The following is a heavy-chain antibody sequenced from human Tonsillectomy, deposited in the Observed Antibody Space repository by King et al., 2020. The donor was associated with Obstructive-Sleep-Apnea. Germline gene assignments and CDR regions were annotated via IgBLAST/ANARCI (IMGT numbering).Heavy chain of an antibody. CDR1: GYTFNYYG. J-gene: IGHJ6*02. CDR3: TRGKDEDYDFGRATLYFYSAMDV. CDR2: ISAYNGDT. V-gene: IGHV1-18*04. D-gene: IGHD3-3*01. Sequence: QLVQSGTEVKKPGASVKVSCKASGYTFNYYGISWVRQAPGQGLEWMGWISAYNGDTNYAQKFQGRVTMTTDTSTSTAYMELRSLRSDDTAVYYCTRGKDEDYDFGRATLYFYSAMDVWGQGTTVTVSS.